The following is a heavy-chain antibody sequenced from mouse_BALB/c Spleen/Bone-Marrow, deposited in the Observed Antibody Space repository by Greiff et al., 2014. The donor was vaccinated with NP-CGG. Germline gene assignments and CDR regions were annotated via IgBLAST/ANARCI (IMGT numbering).Heavy chain of an antibody. Sequence: VQLKESGPDLGKPSQSLSLTCTVTGYSITSDYSWHWIRQFPGNKLEWMGYIHYSGTTVYNPSLKSRISITRDTSNNQFFLQLNSVTTEDTATYYCARFAGTPYTMDYWGQGTSVTVSS. J-gene: IGHJ4*01. CDR3: ARFAGTPYTMDY. CDR2: IHYSGTT. D-gene: IGHD4-1*01. CDR1: GYSITSDYS. V-gene: IGHV3-1*02.